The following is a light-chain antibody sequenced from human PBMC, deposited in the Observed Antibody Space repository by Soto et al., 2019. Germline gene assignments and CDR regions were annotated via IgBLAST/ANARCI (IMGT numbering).Light chain of an antibody. Sequence: DIQMTQSPSTLSASVGDRVTITCRASQTISNYLTWYQQRPGKAPKLLIYRSSILQNGVPSRFSGSGSGTEFTLTISSLQPDDFATYYCQQYYIYATFGQGIRVEI. V-gene: IGKV1-5*03. CDR3: QQYYIYAT. J-gene: IGKJ1*01. CDR1: QTISNY. CDR2: RSS.